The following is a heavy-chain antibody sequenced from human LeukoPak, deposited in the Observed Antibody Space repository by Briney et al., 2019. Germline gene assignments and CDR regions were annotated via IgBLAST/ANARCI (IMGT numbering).Heavy chain of an antibody. J-gene: IGHJ4*02. D-gene: IGHD3-22*01. CDR2: IWHDGSAE. V-gene: IGHV3-33*06. Sequence: GGSLRLSCVASGFSFTSSGMYWVRQAPGKGLEWVAVIWHDGSAEFYADSVKGRFSISRDNSRSMVYLQMDSLRAEDTAVYYCAKDLRYYDGYWGQGTLVTVSS. CDR3: AKDLRYYDGY. CDR1: GFSFTSSG.